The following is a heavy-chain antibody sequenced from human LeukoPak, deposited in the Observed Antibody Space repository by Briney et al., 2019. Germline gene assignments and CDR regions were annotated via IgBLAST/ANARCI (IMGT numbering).Heavy chain of an antibody. CDR1: GFTFSSYG. V-gene: IGHV3-33*01. D-gene: IGHD7-27*01. CDR2: IYDNGINK. J-gene: IGHJ4*02. Sequence: PGGSLRLSCVASGFTFSSYGLHWVRQAPGKGLEWVAVIYDNGINKYYVDSVKGRFTISRDNSKNTVYLQMSSLRVEDTAVYYCARDAKLGTFDYLGQGTLVTVSS. CDR3: ARDAKLGTFDY.